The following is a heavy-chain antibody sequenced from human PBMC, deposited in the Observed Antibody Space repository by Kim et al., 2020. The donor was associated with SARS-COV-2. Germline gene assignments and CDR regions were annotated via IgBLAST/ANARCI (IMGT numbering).Heavy chain of an antibody. V-gene: IGHV3-9*01. Sequence: GGSLRLSCAASGFTFDDYAMHWVRQAPGKGLEWVSGISWNSGSIGYADSVKGRFIISRDNAKNSLYLQMNSLRAEDTALYYCAKDGAAAAGTGDWYFDLWGRGTLVTVSS. CDR3: AKDGAAAAGTGDWYFDL. J-gene: IGHJ2*01. D-gene: IGHD6-13*01. CDR2: ISWNSGSI. CDR1: GFTFDDYA.